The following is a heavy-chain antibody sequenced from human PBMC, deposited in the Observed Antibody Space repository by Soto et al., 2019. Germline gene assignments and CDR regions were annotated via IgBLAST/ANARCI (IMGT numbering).Heavy chain of an antibody. V-gene: IGHV3-30-3*01. Sequence: GSLRLSCAASGFTFSSYAMHWVRQAPGKGLEWVAVISYDGSNKYYADSVKGRFTISRDNSKNTLYLQMNSLRAEDTAVYYCARDAVLIVGAREGMDVWGQGTTVTVSS. J-gene: IGHJ6*02. D-gene: IGHD1-26*01. CDR3: ARDAVLIVGAREGMDV. CDR2: ISYDGSNK. CDR1: GFTFSSYA.